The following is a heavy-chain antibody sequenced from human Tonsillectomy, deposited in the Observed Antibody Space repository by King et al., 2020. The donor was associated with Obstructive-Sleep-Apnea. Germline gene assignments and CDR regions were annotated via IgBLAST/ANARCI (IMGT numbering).Heavy chain of an antibody. CDR1: GFTFSSYS. D-gene: IGHD2-15*01. CDR3: ARDEYWSGGSCYPNDY. CDR2: ISSSSSDI. V-gene: IGHV3-21*01. Sequence: VQLVESGGGLVKPGGSLRLSCAASGFTFSSYSMNWVRQAPGKGLEWVSSISSSSSDIYYADSVKGRFTISRDNAKNSLYLQMNSLRAEDTAVYYCARDEYWSGGSCYPNDYWGQGTLVTVSS. J-gene: IGHJ4*02.